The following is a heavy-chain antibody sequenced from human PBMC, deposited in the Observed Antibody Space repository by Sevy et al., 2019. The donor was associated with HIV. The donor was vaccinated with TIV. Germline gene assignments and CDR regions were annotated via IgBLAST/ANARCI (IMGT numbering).Heavy chain of an antibody. J-gene: IGHJ4*01. CDR3: AKDQDCSSTSCLLYFDY. Sequence: GGSLRLSCAASGFTFSSYGMHWVRQAPGKGLEWVAVISYDGSNKYYADSVKGRFTISRDNSKNTLYLQMNSLRAEDTAVYYCAKDQDCSSTSCLLYFDYWGQGTLVTVSS. D-gene: IGHD2-2*01. CDR2: ISYDGSNK. V-gene: IGHV3-30*18. CDR1: GFTFSSYG.